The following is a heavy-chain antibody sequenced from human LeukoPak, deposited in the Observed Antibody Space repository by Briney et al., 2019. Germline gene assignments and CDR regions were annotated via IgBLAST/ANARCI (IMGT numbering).Heavy chain of an antibody. D-gene: IGHD6-13*01. J-gene: IGHJ2*01. CDR3: ARRLRYSSSWFYWYFDP. CDR2: INHSGST. V-gene: IGHV4-34*01. Sequence: SETLSLTCAVYGGSFSGYYWSWIRQPPGKGLEWIGEINHSGSTNYNPSLKSRVTISVDTSKNQFSLKLSSVTAADTAVYYCARRLRYSSSWFYWYFDPWGRGTLVTVSS. CDR1: GGSFSGYY.